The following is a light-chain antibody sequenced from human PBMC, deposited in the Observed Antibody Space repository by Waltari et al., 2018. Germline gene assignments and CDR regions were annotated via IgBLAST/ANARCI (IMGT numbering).Light chain of an antibody. CDR1: QTVRSF. CDR2: DAS. V-gene: IGKV3-11*01. Sequence: EIVLTQSPATLSLSTGERATLPCRASQTVRSFLAWYQQKPGQAPRLLIFDASSRAPGIPAKFRGSGSGTDFTLTVSNLEPEDFAVYYCLQRSNWPYTFGQGTRVEIK. CDR3: LQRSNWPYT. J-gene: IGKJ2*01.